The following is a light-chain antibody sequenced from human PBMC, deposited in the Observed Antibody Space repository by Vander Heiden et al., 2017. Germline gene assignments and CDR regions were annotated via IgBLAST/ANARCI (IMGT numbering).Light chain of an antibody. CDR2: KAS. J-gene: IGKJ1*01. V-gene: IGKV1-5*03. Sequence: IQMTQSPSTLSASVGDRLTITCRASQSVGSWVAWYQQKPGRAPRPLIFKASTLQSGVPSRFSGSGSGNEFTLTISSLQPDDFATYYCQQYNGYPTFGQGTKVEIK. CDR3: QQYNGYPT. CDR1: QSVGSW.